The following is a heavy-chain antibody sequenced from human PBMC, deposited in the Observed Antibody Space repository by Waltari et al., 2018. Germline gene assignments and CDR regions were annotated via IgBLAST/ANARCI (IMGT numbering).Heavy chain of an antibody. CDR1: GGSISSSSYY. Sequence: QLQLQESGPGLVKPSETLSLTCTVSGGSISSSSYYWGWIRKPPGKGLEWIGTIYYSGSTYYNPSLKSRVTISVDTSKNQFSLKLSSVTAADTAVYYCARDPYYYDSSGYLSAAFDIWGQGTMVTVSS. CDR3: ARDPYYYDSSGYLSAAFDI. J-gene: IGHJ3*02. V-gene: IGHV4-39*07. D-gene: IGHD3-22*01. CDR2: IYYSGST.